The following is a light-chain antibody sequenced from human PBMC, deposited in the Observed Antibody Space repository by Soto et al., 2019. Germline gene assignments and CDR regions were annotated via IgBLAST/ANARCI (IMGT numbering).Light chain of an antibody. CDR1: GSNIGSNY. CDR2: RNT. V-gene: IGLV1-47*01. Sequence: QSVLTQPPSASGTPGQRVTISCSGSGSNIGSNYVDWYQQVPGTAPKLLIYRNTQRPSGVPDRFSGSKSGTSASLAISGRRSEDEADYYCAAWDDSLSGYVFGTGTKLTVL. CDR3: AAWDDSLSGYV. J-gene: IGLJ1*01.